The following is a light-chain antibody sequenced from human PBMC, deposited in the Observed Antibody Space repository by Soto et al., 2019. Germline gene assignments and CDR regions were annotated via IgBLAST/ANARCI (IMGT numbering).Light chain of an antibody. V-gene: IGKV3-11*01. CDR1: QSVGSS. CDR3: QHRSNWPSLT. Sequence: DIVWTQSPATLSLSPGESATLSCRASQSVGSSLAWYQHKPGQAPRLLISDASNRATGIPATFFSSRSAAAFSPPTSSLQPEDASAYYRQHRSNWPSLTCGGGTKVDI. CDR2: DAS. J-gene: IGKJ4*01.